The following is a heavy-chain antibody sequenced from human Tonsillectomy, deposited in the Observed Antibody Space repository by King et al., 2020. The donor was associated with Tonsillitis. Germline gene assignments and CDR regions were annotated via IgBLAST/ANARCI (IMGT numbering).Heavy chain of an antibody. J-gene: IGHJ4*02. Sequence: EVQLVESGGTLVQPGRSLTLSCRASGFTFVDFEMGWFRQAPGKGLEWVGFIREIAYGGTAEYAASVKGRFIISRDDSEGIAYLHMSSLQTDDTAVYYCAREGYSKSWVYWGQGSLVIVSS. CDR1: GFTFVDFE. CDR2: IREIAYGGTA. D-gene: IGHD6-13*01. CDR3: AREGYSKSWVY. V-gene: IGHV3-49*03.